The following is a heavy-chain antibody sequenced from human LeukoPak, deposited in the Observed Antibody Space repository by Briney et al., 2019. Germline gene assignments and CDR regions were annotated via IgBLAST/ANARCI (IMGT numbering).Heavy chain of an antibody. CDR1: GYTFSNYY. J-gene: IGHJ4*02. CDR3: ARDPNYYGSGSPFDY. V-gene: IGHV1-46*01. Sequence: GASVKVSCKASGYTFSNYYLHWVRQAPGQGLEWMGLINPTAGNTYYAQRFQGRVTMTTDTSTSTAYMELRSLRSDDTAVYYCARDPNYYGSGSPFDYWGQGTLVTVSS. CDR2: INPTAGNT. D-gene: IGHD3-10*01.